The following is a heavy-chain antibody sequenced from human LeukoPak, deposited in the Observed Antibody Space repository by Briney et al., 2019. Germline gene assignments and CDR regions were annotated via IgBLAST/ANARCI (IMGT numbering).Heavy chain of an antibody. CDR3: ARVPAGYSSSWYTGKFDI. V-gene: IGHV1-2*06. J-gene: IGHJ3*02. D-gene: IGHD6-13*01. CDR1: GYTFTGYY. CDR2: INPNSGGT. Sequence: GASVKVSCKASGYTFTGYYMHWVRQAPGQGPEWMGRINPNSGGTNYAQKFQGRVTMTRDTSISTAYMELSRRRSDDTAVYYCARVPAGYSSSWYTGKFDIWGQGTMVTVSS.